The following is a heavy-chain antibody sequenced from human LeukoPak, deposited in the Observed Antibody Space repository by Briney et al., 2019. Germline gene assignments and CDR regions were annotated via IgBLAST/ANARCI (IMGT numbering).Heavy chain of an antibody. J-gene: IGHJ3*02. CDR1: GYTFSDYY. D-gene: IGHD3-3*01. Sequence: ASVKVSCKTSGYTFSDYYIHWIRQAPGQGLEWVGWINPNSGDTDYAQKFQGRVTMTRDTSISTAYMELSRLRSDDTAVYYCARDYDDAFDIWGQGTMVTVSS. V-gene: IGHV1-2*02. CDR2: INPNSGDT. CDR3: ARDYDDAFDI.